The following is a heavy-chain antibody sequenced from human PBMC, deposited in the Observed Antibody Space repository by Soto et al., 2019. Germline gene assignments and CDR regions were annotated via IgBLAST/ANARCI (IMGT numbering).Heavy chain of an antibody. Sequence: GASVKVSCKASGYTFTSYAMHWVRQAPGQRLEWMGWINAGNGNTEYSQKFQGRVTITRDTSASTAYMELSSLRSEDTAVYYCAIHSSSWYTLDYWGQGTLVTVSS. CDR1: GYTFTSYA. V-gene: IGHV1-3*01. J-gene: IGHJ4*02. CDR3: AIHSSSWYTLDY. CDR2: INAGNGNT. D-gene: IGHD6-13*01.